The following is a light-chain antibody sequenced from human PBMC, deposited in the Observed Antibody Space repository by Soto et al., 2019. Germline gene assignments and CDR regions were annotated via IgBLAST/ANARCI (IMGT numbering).Light chain of an antibody. J-gene: IGKJ2*01. CDR2: CAS. CDR1: QGISSW. V-gene: IGKV1-12*01. CDR3: QQAKSFPHT. Sequence: DIQMTQSPSSVSASVGDRVTITCRASQGISSWLAWYQQKPGKAPKLLIYCASSLQSGVPSRFRGSGSVTYFTLTISSLQPEVFATYFCQQAKSFPHTFGQGTKLEIK.